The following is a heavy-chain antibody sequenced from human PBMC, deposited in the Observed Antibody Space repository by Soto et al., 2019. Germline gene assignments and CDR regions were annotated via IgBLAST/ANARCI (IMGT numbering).Heavy chain of an antibody. V-gene: IGHV4-59*08. Sequence: QVQLQESGPGLVKPSETLSLTCTVSGGSITNYYCSWFRQPPGKGLEWICYIQYNGYSAYNLSLKRRVTMSRDTSKTQLSPMLESVTATDTAVYYCARHGFGSLHGLVDVWGQGTTVIVSS. CDR2: IQYNGYS. CDR3: ARHGFGSLHGLVDV. CDR1: GGSITNYY. J-gene: IGHJ6*02. D-gene: IGHD3-10*01.